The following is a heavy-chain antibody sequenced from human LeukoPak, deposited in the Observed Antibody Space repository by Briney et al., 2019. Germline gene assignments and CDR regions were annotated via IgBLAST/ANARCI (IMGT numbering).Heavy chain of an antibody. D-gene: IGHD2-21*02. J-gene: IGHJ4*02. Sequence: SETLSLTCAVYGGSFSGYYWSWIRQPPGKGLEWIGEINHSGSTNYNPSLKSRVTISVDTSKNQFSLKLSSVTAADTAVYYCASFTHIVVVTAIHGGGYSDYWGQGTLVTVSS. CDR2: INHSGST. CDR1: GGSFSGYY. CDR3: ASFTHIVVVTAIHGGGYSDY. V-gene: IGHV4-34*01.